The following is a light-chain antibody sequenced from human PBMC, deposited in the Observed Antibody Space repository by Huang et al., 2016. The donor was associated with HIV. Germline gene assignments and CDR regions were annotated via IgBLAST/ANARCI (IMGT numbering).Light chain of an antibody. V-gene: IGKV3-11*01. CDR1: QSVSNY. Sequence: EIVLTQSPATLSLSPGEGATLSCRASQSVSNYLAWYQQKPGQAPRLLIYDASNRATGMPARFSGSGSGTDFTLTISSLEPEDFAVYYCQQRSNWPPMYTFGQGTKLEIK. CDR2: DAS. J-gene: IGKJ2*01. CDR3: QQRSNWPPMYT.